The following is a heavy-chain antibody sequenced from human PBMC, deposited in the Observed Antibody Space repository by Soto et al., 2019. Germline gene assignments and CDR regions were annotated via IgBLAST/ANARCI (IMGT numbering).Heavy chain of an antibody. J-gene: IGHJ4*02. CDR1: GFTFSSYA. V-gene: IGHV3-23*01. Sequence: EVQLLESGGGLVQPGGSLRLSCAASGFTFSSYAMSWVRQAPGKGLEWVSAISGTGGTTYYADSVKGRFTISRDNSRNSLHLQINSLRGEDTAIYYCAKFFVETGGSSGWPWSFHFWGQGTLVTVSS. CDR2: ISGTGGTT. D-gene: IGHD6-25*01. CDR3: AKFFVETGGSSGWPWSFHF.